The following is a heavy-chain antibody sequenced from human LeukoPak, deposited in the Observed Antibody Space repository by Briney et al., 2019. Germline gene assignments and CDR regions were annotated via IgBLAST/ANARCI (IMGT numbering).Heavy chain of an antibody. CDR3: AREKSPDYCSGGSCYFDY. CDR2: IYYSGSN. J-gene: IGHJ4*02. V-gene: IGHV4-59*01. CDR1: GGSISNYY. Sequence: PSETLSLTCTVSGGSISNYYWSWVRQPPGKGLEWIGYIYYSGSNNYNPSLKSRVTISVDTSQNQFSLKLSSVTAADTAVYYCAREKSPDYCSGGSCYFDYWGQGTLVTVSS. D-gene: IGHD2-15*01.